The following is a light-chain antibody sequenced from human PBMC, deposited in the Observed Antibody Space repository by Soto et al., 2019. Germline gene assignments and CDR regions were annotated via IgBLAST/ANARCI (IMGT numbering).Light chain of an antibody. J-gene: IGLJ3*02. CDR3: QTFDSSLSGFVV. CDR1: ASNIGAGYD. Sequence: QSVLTQPPSVSGAPGQRATISCTGSASNIGAGYDVHWYQQLPRTAPRLLMYGNNNRPSGVPDRFSGSKSGTSASLAIGGRQAEDEAEYYCQTFDSSLSGFVVFGGGTKLTVL. CDR2: GNN. V-gene: IGLV1-40*01.